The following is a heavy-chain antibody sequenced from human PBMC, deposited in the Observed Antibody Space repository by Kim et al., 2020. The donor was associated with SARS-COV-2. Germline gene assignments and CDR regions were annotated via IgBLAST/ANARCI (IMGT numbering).Heavy chain of an antibody. CDR2: ISSTSTTI. J-gene: IGHJ4*02. D-gene: IGHD3-10*01. CDR3: ARERADRNTYYYIDY. CDR1: GFSFSNSN. Sequence: GGSLRLSCAASGFSFSNSNMNWVRQAPGEGLEWVSYISSTSTTIYYADSVKGRFTVSRDNAKNSLYLQMNSLRDEDTAVYYCARERADRNTYYYIDYWGQGALVTVSS. V-gene: IGHV3-48*02.